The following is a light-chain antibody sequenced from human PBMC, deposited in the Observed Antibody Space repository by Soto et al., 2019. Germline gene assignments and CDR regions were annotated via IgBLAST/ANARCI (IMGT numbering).Light chain of an antibody. CDR1: QSVSSSY. CDR3: QQYVRSPPSWT. J-gene: IGKJ1*01. CDR2: DAS. V-gene: IGKV3-20*01. Sequence: ETVLTQSPGTLSLSPGERATLSCRASQSVSSSYLAWYQQKPGQAPRLHIYDASSSATGIPDRFSGSGSGTDFTLTISSLEPEDFAVYYCQQYVRSPPSWTFGQGTKVEIK.